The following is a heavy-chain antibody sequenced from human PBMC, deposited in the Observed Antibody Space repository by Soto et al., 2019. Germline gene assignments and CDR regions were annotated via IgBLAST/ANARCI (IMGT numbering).Heavy chain of an antibody. CDR2: TYFGDSDT. J-gene: IGHJ6*02. D-gene: IGHD6-13*01. CDR1: GNSLTTYW. CDR3: ARQGFSKHYFYAADV. Sequence: GESLKISCKGSGNSLTTYWIGWVRQMPGRGLEWMGITYFGDSDTRYSPSFQGQVTISADESINTAYLHLRSLEASDSATYFCARQGFSKHYFYAADVWGQGTTVTVSS. V-gene: IGHV5-51*01.